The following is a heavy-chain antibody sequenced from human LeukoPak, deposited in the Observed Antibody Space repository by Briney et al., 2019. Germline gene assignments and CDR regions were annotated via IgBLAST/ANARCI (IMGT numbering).Heavy chain of an antibody. Sequence: GGSLRLSCAASGFYFSSHYMYWVRQAPGKGLVWVSRINGDGSSTAYADSVKGRFTISRDSAKNSLYLQMNSLRAEDTAVYYCARVRTDYWGQGTLVTVSS. CDR2: INGDGSST. CDR3: ARVRTDY. V-gene: IGHV3-74*01. J-gene: IGHJ4*02. D-gene: IGHD3-10*01. CDR1: GFYFSSHY.